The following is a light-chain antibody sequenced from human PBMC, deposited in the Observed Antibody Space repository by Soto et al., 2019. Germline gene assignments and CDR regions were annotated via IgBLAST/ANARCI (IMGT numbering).Light chain of an antibody. V-gene: IGKV3-15*01. CDR2: GAS. Sequence: EIVMTQSPATLSVSPGERVTLSCRVSQSVSSNLAWYQQKPGQAPRLLIYGASTRATGIPARFSGSGSGTEFSLTISSLQSEDLAVYYCQQYNNWPPYTFGQGTKLEIK. CDR3: QQYNNWPPYT. CDR1: QSVSSN. J-gene: IGKJ2*01.